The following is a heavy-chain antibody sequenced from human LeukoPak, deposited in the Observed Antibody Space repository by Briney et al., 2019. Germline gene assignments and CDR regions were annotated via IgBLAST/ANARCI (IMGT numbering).Heavy chain of an antibody. CDR2: MNPNSGNT. D-gene: IGHD1-26*01. J-gene: IGHJ4*02. Sequence: ASVKVSCKASGYTFTNYDINWVRQAAGQGLEWMGWMNPNSGNTGYGQKFQGRVTMTRDTSINTAYMELSSLTSEDTAVYYCARGWRWELRSNYWGQGTLVTVSS. CDR3: ARGWRWELRSNY. CDR1: GYTFTNYD. V-gene: IGHV1-8*01.